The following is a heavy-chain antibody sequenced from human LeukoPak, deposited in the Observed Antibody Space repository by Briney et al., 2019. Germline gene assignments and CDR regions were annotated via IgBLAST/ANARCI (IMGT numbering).Heavy chain of an antibody. CDR2: IIPIIGTA. D-gene: IGHD4-17*01. CDR3: ADGAPGTCGDYDLPYYYYGMDV. V-gene: IGHV1-69*13. CDR1: GGTFSSYA. Sequence: ASVKVSCTASGGTFSSYAISWVRQAPGQGLEWMGGIIPIIGTANYAQKVQGRVTITADESTSTAYMELSSLRSEDTAVYYCADGAPGTCGDYDLPYYYYGMDVWGQGTTVTVSS. J-gene: IGHJ6*02.